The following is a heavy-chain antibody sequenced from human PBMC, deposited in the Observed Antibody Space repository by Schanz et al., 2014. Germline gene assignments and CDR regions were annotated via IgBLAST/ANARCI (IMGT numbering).Heavy chain of an antibody. CDR3: AKKGGDYGSGSYQIIDG. Sequence: EVQLLASGGGLVQPGGSLRLTCLTSGFTFTDHAMSWVRQAPGKGLEWVSTISGLGEATFYSDSVKGRFTVSRDNSKNMLYLQMNSLRADDTAVYYCAKKGGDYGSGSYQIIDGWGQGTLVTVSS. CDR1: GFTFTDHA. J-gene: IGHJ5*02. V-gene: IGHV3-23*01. D-gene: IGHD3-10*01. CDR2: ISGLGEAT.